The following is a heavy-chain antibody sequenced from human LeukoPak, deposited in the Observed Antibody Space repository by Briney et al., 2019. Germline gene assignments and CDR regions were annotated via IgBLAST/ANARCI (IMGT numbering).Heavy chain of an antibody. V-gene: IGHV3-23*01. CDR1: GFTFRRQA. CDR3: AKSSEWLDYYYGMDV. J-gene: IGHJ6*02. Sequence: GSLEPSRGASGFTFRRQAKGWVRQAPGKGLEWVPAISGSGGSTYYADSVKGRFTISRDNSKNTLYLQMNSLRAEDTAVYYCAKSSEWLDYYYGMDVWGQGTTVTVSS. CDR2: ISGSGGST. D-gene: IGHD3-3*01.